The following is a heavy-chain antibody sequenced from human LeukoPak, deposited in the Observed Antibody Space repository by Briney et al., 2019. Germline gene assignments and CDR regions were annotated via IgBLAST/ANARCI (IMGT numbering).Heavy chain of an antibody. D-gene: IGHD6-6*01. J-gene: IGHJ6*03. CDR2: IIPIFGTA. Sequence: GASVKVSCKASGGTFSSYAISWVRQAPGQGLEWMGGIIPIFGTANYAQKFQGRVTITTDESTSTAYMELSSLRSEDTAVYYCARVPPYSSSVLYYYMDVWGKGTTVTVSS. CDR1: GGTFSSYA. V-gene: IGHV1-69*05. CDR3: ARVPPYSSSVLYYYMDV.